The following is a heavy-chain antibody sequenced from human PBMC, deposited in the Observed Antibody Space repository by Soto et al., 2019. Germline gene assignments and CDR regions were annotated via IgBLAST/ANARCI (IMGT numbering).Heavy chain of an antibody. CDR2: INPSSGST. V-gene: IGHV1-46*01. J-gene: IGHJ4*02. CDR3: AKANTAHYYFDY. CDR1: GYTFTNYY. D-gene: IGHD4-17*01. Sequence: QVQLVQSGAEVKKPGASVKVSCKASGYTFTNYYMHWVRQAPGQGLEWMGIINPSSGSTTYAQKFQGRGTMTRDTSTTTVYMELSSLRSEDTAIYYCAKANTAHYYFDYWGQGTLVTVSS.